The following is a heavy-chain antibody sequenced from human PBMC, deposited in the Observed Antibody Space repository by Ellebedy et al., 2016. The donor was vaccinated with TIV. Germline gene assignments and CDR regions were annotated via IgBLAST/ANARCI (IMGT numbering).Heavy chain of an antibody. J-gene: IGHJ4*02. V-gene: IGHV3-66*01. CDR1: GFIVSSNY. CDR3: VYSTGYNLFAF. CDR2: INRGGRA. D-gene: IGHD3-22*01. Sequence: GESLKISXAATGFIVSSNYMGWVRQAPGKGLEWVSVINRGGRADYADSVKGRSTISRDNAKNTLYLQMTSLRAEDTAVYYCVYSTGYNLFAFWGQGTLVTVSS.